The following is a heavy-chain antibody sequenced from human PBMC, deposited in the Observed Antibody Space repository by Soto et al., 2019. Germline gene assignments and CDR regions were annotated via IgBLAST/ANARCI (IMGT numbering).Heavy chain of an antibody. CDR1: GFTFSSYA. J-gene: IGHJ2*01. V-gene: IGHV3-23*01. D-gene: IGHD3-16*02. Sequence: EVQLLESGGGLVQPGGSLRLSCAASGFTFSSYAMSWVRQAPGKGLEWVSAISGSGGSTYYADSVKGRFTISRDNSNNTRYLHMNSLRAEDTAVYYCAKDREYYDYIWGSYRLDWYFDLWGRGTLVTVSS. CDR2: ISGSGGST. CDR3: AKDREYYDYIWGSYRLDWYFDL.